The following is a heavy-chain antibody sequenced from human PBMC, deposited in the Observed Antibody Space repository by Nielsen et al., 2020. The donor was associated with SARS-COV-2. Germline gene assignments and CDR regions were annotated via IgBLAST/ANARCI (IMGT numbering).Heavy chain of an antibody. V-gene: IGHV3-53*01. D-gene: IGHD3-10*01. CDR3: AGEYYYGSGSYYKKSNWFDP. Sequence: VRQAPGKGLEWVSVIYSGGSTYYADSVKGRFTISRDNSKNTLYLQMNSLRAEDTAVYYCAGEYYYGSGSYYKKSNWFDPWGQGTLVTVSS. J-gene: IGHJ5*02. CDR2: IYSGGST.